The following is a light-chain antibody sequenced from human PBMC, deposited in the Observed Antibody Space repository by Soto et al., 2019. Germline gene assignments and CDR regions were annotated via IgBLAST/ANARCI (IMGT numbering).Light chain of an antibody. CDR2: SNH. CDR1: SSNVGSNY. J-gene: IGLJ1*01. CDR3: AVWDDSLSRPYV. V-gene: IGLV1-47*02. Sequence: QSVLTQPPSASGTPGQRVTISCSGSSSNVGSNYVYWYQQFPGTAPKLLIYSNHQRPSGVPDRFSGSKSGTSASLAISGLRSEDEADYYCAVWDDSLSRPYVFGTGTKVTVL.